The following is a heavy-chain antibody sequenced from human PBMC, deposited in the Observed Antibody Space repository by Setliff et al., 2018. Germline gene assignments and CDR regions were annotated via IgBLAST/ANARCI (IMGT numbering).Heavy chain of an antibody. V-gene: IGHV1-8*02. J-gene: IGHJ4*02. CDR3: ARDTGREYCYDSSGYQDY. CDR1: GYTFTSYG. D-gene: IGHD3-22*01. CDR2: MNPNNGNT. Sequence: ASVKVSCKASGYTFTSYGISWVRQAPGQGLEWMGGMNPNNGNTGYAQKFQGRVTMTRNTSISTAYMELSSLRSEDTAVYYCARDTGREYCYDSSGYQDYWGQGTLVTVSS.